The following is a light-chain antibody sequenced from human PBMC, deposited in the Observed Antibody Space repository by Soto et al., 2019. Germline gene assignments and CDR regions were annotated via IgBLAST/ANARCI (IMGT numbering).Light chain of an antibody. CDR1: QSVSNF. CDR3: QQRSNWRFI. CDR2: DVS. V-gene: IGKV3-11*01. Sequence: EIVLTQSPATLSLSPGERATLSCRASQSVSNFLAWYQQKPGQRPRLLIYDVSHRASGIPARFSGSGSGTDFTLTISSLEPEDFAVYYCQQRSNWRFIFGPGTKVDIK. J-gene: IGKJ3*01.